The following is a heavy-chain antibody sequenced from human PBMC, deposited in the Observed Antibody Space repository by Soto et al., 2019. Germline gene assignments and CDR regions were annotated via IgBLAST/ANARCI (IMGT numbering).Heavy chain of an antibody. D-gene: IGHD2-2*01. Sequence: ASVKVSCKASGYTFTSYGISWVRQAPGQGLEWMGWISAYNGNTNYAQKLQGRVTMTTDTSTSTAYVELRSLRSDDTAVYYCARTYCSSTSCYDAFDIWGQGTMVTVSS. J-gene: IGHJ3*02. CDR1: GYTFTSYG. V-gene: IGHV1-18*01. CDR2: ISAYNGNT. CDR3: ARTYCSSTSCYDAFDI.